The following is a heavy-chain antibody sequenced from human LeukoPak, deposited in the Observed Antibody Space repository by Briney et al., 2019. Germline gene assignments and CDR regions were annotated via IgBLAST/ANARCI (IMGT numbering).Heavy chain of an antibody. J-gene: IGHJ4*02. V-gene: IGHV1-18*01. CDR2: ISGYDGNT. CDR1: GYTFTSYG. D-gene: IGHD3-22*01. CDR3: ARVRDTYYYDSSGQQFDY. Sequence: ASVKVSCKASGYTFTSYGISWVRQAPGQGLEWMGWISGYDGNTKYAQKVQGRVTMTTDTSTSTAYMELRSLRSDDTAVYYCARVRDTYYYDSSGQQFDYWGQGTLVTVSS.